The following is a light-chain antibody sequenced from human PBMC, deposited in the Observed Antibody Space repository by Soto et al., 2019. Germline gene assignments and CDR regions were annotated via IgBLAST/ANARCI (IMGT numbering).Light chain of an antibody. CDR2: GAS. CDR1: QSISIY. CDR3: QQSFNSRFT. J-gene: IGKJ3*01. Sequence: DIQMTQSPSSLSASVGDRVTITCRTSQSISIYLNWYQQKPGKAPKVLIYGASKLQSGVPSRFSGSGSGTDFTLTISSLQPEDCATYYCQQSFNSRFTFGLGTTVDV. V-gene: IGKV1-39*01.